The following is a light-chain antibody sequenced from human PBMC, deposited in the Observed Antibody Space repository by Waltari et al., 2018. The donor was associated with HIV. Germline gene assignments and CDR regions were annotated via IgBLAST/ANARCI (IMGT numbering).Light chain of an antibody. V-gene: IGLV2-23*02. CDR3: CSYADSPPYV. J-gene: IGLJ1*01. CDR2: EVS. CDR1: SSDVGSYNL. Sequence: QSALTQPASVSGSPGQSITISCTGTSSDVGSYNLVSWYQQHPGKAPKLMVYEVSKRSSGVSNRFSGSKSDNTAALTISVLQAEDEADYYCCSYADSPPYVFGTGTKVTVL.